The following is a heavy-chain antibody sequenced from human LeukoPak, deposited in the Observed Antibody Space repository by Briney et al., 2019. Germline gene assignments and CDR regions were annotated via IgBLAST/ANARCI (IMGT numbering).Heavy chain of an antibody. CDR1: GGSISSYS. J-gene: IGHJ4*02. Sequence: PSETLSLTCTVSGGSISSYSWSWIRQPPGKGLEWIGYIDYSGTTKYNPSLKSRVTISGDMSKNQFSLKLRSVTAADKAVYYCARDGGIVGAGIDYWGQGTLVTVSS. CDR2: IDYSGTT. V-gene: IGHV4-59*01. D-gene: IGHD1-26*01. CDR3: ARDGGIVGAGIDY.